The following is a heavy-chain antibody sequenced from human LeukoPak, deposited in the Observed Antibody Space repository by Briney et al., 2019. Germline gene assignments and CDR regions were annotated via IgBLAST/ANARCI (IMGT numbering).Heavy chain of an antibody. CDR3: ARGGKYCSGGSCFLDY. J-gene: IGHJ4*02. CDR1: GYTFTSYG. V-gene: IGHV1-18*01. CDR2: ISAYNGNT. Sequence: ASVKVSCKASGYTFTSYGISWVRQAPGQGLEWMGWISAYNGNTNYAQKLQGRVTTTTDTSTSTAYMELRSLRSDDTAVYYCARGGKYCSGGSCFLDYWGQGTLVTVSS. D-gene: IGHD2-15*01.